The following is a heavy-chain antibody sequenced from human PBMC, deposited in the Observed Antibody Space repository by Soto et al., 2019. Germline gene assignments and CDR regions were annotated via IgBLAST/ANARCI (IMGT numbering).Heavy chain of an antibody. CDR1: GFTFSSYA. CDR2: VSGSGTNT. D-gene: IGHD1-26*01. CDR3: APNPRVGAPTGSGY. V-gene: IGHV3-23*01. J-gene: IGHJ4*02. Sequence: EVQLLESGGGLVQPGGSLRLSCAASGFTFSSYALSWVHQAPGKGLEWVSAVSGSGTNTYYADSVKGRFTISRDNSKNTVFLQMNSRRAEDTAVYYCAPNPRVGAPTGSGYWGQGTLVTVSS.